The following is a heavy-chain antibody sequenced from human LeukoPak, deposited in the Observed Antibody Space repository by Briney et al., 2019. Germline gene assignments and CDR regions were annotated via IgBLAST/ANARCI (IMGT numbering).Heavy chain of an antibody. V-gene: IGHV3-23*01. CDR3: AKNLESHGDSSTGH. CDR1: GFTFSSYA. D-gene: IGHD4-17*01. J-gene: IGHJ4*02. CDR2: ISGSGGKA. Sequence: PGGSLRLSCAASGFTFSSYAMNWVRQAPGKGLEWVSAISGSGGKANYADSVKGRFTMSRDNFKNTLYLQMSSLRAEDTAVYYCAKNLESHGDSSTGHWGQGTLVTVSS.